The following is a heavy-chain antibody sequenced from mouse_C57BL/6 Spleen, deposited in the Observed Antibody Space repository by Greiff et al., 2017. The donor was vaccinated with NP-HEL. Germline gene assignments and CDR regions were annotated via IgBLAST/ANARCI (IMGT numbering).Heavy chain of an antibody. CDR3: ARKEGRGFAY. J-gene: IGHJ3*01. V-gene: IGHV1-69*01. D-gene: IGHD3-3*01. Sequence: QVQLQQPGAELVMPGASVKLSCKASGYTFTSYWMHWVKQRPGQGLEWIGEIDPSDSYTNYNQKFKGKSTLTVDKSSSTAYMQLSSLTSEDSAVYWCARKEGRGFAYWGQGTLVTVSA. CDR1: GYTFTSYW. CDR2: IDPSDSYT.